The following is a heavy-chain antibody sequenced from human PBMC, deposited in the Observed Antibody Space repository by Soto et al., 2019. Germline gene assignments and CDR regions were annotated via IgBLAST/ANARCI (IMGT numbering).Heavy chain of an antibody. CDR2: IKSKTDGGTT. CDR3: TTAENYYDSSSFDY. CDR1: GFTFNNAW. Sequence: EVQLVESGGGLVKPGGSLRLSCVASGFTFNNAWMNWFRQAPGKGLEWVGRIKSKTDGGTTDYAALVKGRFTISRDDSKTTLYLQMNGLKTEDTAVYYCTTAENYYDSSSFDYWGQGTLVTVSS. J-gene: IGHJ4*02. D-gene: IGHD3-22*01. V-gene: IGHV3-15*01.